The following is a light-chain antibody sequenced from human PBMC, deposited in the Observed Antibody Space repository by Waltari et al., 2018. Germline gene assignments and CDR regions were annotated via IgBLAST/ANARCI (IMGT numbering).Light chain of an antibody. J-gene: IGKJ2*03. CDR2: GAS. Sequence: DTVLEQSPGNLSLSPVDRATLPCRASRSVSSRYLAWYQQKPGRAPRLLIYGASSRATGIPDRFSGSGSGTDFILTISRLEPEDFAVYFCHQYGGAPGSFGQGTKLEIK. CDR3: HQYGGAPGS. V-gene: IGKV3-20*01. CDR1: RSVSSRY.